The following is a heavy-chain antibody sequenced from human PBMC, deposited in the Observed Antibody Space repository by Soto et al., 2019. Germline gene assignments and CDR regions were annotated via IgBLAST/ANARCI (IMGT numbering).Heavy chain of an antibody. D-gene: IGHD6-19*01. J-gene: IGHJ4*02. Sequence: EVQLVESGGGLVQPGGSLRLSCAASGVTFSSYWMHWVRQAPRKGLMWVSRINRDGSTTSYADSVKGRFTISRDNAKNTLYLQMNSLRAEDTAVYYCARDEDSSGWYYFDYWGQGTLVTVSS. V-gene: IGHV3-74*01. CDR1: GVTFSSYW. CDR2: INRDGSTT. CDR3: ARDEDSSGWYYFDY.